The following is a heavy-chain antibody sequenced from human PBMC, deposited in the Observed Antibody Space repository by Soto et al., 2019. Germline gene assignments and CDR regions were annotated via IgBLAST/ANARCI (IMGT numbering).Heavy chain of an antibody. J-gene: IGHJ4*02. CDR1: GFTCSSYW. D-gene: IGHD2-15*01. V-gene: IGHV3-74*01. CDR3: ARDQGYCSGGSCYVAGY. Sequence: HPGGSLRLSCAASGFTCSSYWMHWVRQAPGKGLVWVSRINSDGSSTSYADSVKGRFTIPRDNAKNTLYLQMNSLRAEDTAVYYCARDQGYCSGGSCYVAGYWGQGTLVTLSS. CDR2: INSDGSST.